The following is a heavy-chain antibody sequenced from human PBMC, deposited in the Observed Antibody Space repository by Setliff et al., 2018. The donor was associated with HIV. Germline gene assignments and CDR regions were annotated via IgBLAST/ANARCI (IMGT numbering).Heavy chain of an antibody. J-gene: IGHJ4*02. D-gene: IGHD2-2*01. CDR3: IPGGSSSIFFPH. CDR2: VKSKGSGGTT. V-gene: IGHV3-15*07. Sequence: GGSLRLSCAASGFTFSNAWMNWVRQAPGKGLEWVGRVKSKGSGGTTDYAAPVKGRFTISRDDSKNTLYLQMNSLKTEDTALYYCIPGGSSSIFFPHWGRGTLVTVSS. CDR1: GFTFSNAW.